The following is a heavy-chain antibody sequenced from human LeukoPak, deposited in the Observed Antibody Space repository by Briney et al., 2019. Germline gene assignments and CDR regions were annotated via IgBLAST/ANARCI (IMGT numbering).Heavy chain of an antibody. CDR2: IYYSGST. Sequence: SETLSLTCTVSGGSISSSSYYWGWIRQPPGKGLEWIGSIYYSGSTYYNPSLKSRVTISVDTSKNQFSLKLSSVTAADTAVYYCARTQPQLRYFDWLLDWFDPWGQETLVTVSS. J-gene: IGHJ5*02. D-gene: IGHD3-9*01. CDR3: ARTQPQLRYFDWLLDWFDP. V-gene: IGHV4-39*07. CDR1: GGSISSSSYY.